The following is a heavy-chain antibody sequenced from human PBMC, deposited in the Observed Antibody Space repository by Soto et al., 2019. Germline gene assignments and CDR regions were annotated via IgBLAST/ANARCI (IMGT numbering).Heavy chain of an antibody. J-gene: IGHJ4*02. V-gene: IGHV1-18*01. Sequence: QVQLVQSGAEVREPGASVKVSCKASGYTFTNYGVSWVRQAPGQGLEWMGWIGGYKGNTNYAQKLQGRVTLTTDTPTSTAYMELRSLRPDDTAVYYCAPHTLDTGMPSGYWGQGTLVTVSS. CDR2: IGGYKGNT. CDR3: APHTLDTGMPSGY. D-gene: IGHD5-18*01. CDR1: GYTFTNYG.